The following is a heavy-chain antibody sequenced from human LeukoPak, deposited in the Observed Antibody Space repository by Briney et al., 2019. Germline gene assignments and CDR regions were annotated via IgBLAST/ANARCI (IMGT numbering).Heavy chain of an antibody. J-gene: IGHJ5*02. V-gene: IGHV1-46*01. CDR2: INPSGGST. Sequence: ASVKVSCKASGYTFTSYYMHWVRQAPGQGLEWMGIINPSGGSTSYAQKFQGRVTMTTDTSTSTAYMELRSLRSGDTAVYYCARDTRGSYYDWFDPWGQGTLVTVSS. CDR3: ARDTRGSYYDWFDP. D-gene: IGHD1-26*01. CDR1: GYTFTSYY.